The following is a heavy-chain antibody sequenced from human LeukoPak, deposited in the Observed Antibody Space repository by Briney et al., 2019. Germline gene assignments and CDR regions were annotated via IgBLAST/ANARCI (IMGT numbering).Heavy chain of an antibody. J-gene: IGHJ4*02. CDR3: ASGFGIFDY. D-gene: IGHD3-10*01. V-gene: IGHV3-7*01. CDR1: GFSFRDYW. Sequence: GGSLRLSCEASGFSFRDYWMTWIRQAPGKGLEWVANIKQGTIEKNYLDSVRGRFTISRDNAKNSLYLQMNSLRAEDTAVYYCASGFGIFDYWGQGALVTVSS. CDR2: IKQGTIEK.